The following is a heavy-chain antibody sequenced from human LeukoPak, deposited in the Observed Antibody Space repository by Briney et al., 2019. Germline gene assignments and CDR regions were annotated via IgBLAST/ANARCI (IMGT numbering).Heavy chain of an antibody. J-gene: IGHJ4*02. CDR2: IIPMMETA. CDR1: GGTFASDA. D-gene: IGHD3-3*01. CDR3: ASGIDEWLMRY. V-gene: IGHV1-69*05. Sequence: SVKVSCKASGGTFASDAISWVRKAPGQELEWMGGIIPMMETADYGERFKDRVTITTDEATSTAYMELSSLRSEDTAVYYCASGIDEWLMRYWGQGTLVTVSS.